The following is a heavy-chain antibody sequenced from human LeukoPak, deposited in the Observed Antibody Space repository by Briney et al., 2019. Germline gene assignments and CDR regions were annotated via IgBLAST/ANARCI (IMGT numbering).Heavy chain of an antibody. Sequence: SETLSLTCAVYGGSFSGYYWSWIRQPPGKGLEWIGEINHSGSTNYNPSLKSRVTISVDTSKNQFSLKLSSVTAADTAIYYCAKDAWWSVSWGQGTLVTVSS. CDR3: AKDAWWSVS. CDR2: INHSGST. CDR1: GGSFSGYY. D-gene: IGHD2-8*02. J-gene: IGHJ5*02. V-gene: IGHV4-34*01.